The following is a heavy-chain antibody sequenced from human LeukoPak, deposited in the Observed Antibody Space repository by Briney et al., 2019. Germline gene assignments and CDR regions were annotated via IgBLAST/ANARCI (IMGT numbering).Heavy chain of an antibody. CDR3: ARIRRTRSGRYFDY. V-gene: IGHV1-8*01. CDR1: GYTFTSYD. J-gene: IGHJ4*02. CDR2: MNPNSGNT. Sequence: ASVKVSCKASGYTFTSYDINWVRQATGQGLEWMGWMNPNSGNTGYAQKFQGRVTMTRNTSISTAYMELGSLRSEDTAVYYCARIRRTRSGRYFDYWGQGTLVTVSS. D-gene: IGHD6-19*01.